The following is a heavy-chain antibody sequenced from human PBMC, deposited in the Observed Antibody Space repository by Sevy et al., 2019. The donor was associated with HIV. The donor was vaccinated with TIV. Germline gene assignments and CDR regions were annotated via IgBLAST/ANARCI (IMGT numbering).Heavy chain of an antibody. CDR3: ARSLTRNGYYGMDV. CDR1: GFTFSSYS. D-gene: IGHD3-9*01. CDR2: ISSSSTI. Sequence: GGSLRLSCAASGFTFSSYSMNWVRQAPGKGLEWVSYISSSSTIYYADSVKGRFTISRDNAKNSLYLQMNSLRDEDTAVYYCARSLTRNGYYGMDVWGQWTTVTVSS. V-gene: IGHV3-48*02. J-gene: IGHJ6*02.